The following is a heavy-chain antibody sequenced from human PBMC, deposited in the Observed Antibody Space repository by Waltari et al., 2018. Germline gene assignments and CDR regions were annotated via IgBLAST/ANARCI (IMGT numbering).Heavy chain of an antibody. CDR1: GGTFNDHY. CDR3: ASSYYDTSGYSPFDY. D-gene: IGHD3-22*01. CDR2: INDSRST. Sequence: QVQLQQWGAGLLKPSETLSLTCAVYGGTFNDHYWNWIRQPPGKGLEWIGQINDSRSTNYNPSLRSRVTISVDTSKNQFSLNLSSVTAADTAVYYCASSYYDTSGYSPFDYWGQGTLVTVSS. V-gene: IGHV4-34*01. J-gene: IGHJ4*02.